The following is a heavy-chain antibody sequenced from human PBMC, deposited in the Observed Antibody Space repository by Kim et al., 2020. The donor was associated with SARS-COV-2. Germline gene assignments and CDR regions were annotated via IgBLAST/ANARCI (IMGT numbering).Heavy chain of an antibody. D-gene: IGHD3-9*01. Sequence: DSVKGRFTISRDNSKNTLYLQMNSLRAEDTAVYYCAKDGYDILTGYLFDPWGQGTLVTVSS. V-gene: IGHV3-30*02. J-gene: IGHJ5*02. CDR3: AKDGYDILTGYLFDP.